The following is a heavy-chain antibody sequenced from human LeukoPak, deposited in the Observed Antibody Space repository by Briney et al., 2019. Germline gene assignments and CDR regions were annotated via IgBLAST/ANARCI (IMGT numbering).Heavy chain of an antibody. D-gene: IGHD6-13*01. CDR1: GYTFTSYG. V-gene: IGHV1-18*01. CDR2: ISAYNGNT. CDR3: ARDLSPTYSSSWYPNFQH. Sequence: ASVKVSCKASGYTFTSYGISWVRQAPGQGLEWMGWISAYNGNTNYAQKLQGRGTMTTDTSTSTAYMELRSLRSDDTAVYYCARDLSPTYSSSWYPNFQHWGQGTLVTVSS. J-gene: IGHJ1*01.